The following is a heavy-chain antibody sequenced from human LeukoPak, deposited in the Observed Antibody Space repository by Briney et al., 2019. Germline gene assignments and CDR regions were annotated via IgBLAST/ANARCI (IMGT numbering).Heavy chain of an antibody. V-gene: IGHV3-21*01. J-gene: IGHJ6*03. CDR2: ISSSSRYI. CDR3: ARDREEDYYMDV. Sequence: GGSLRLSCAASGFTFSSYWMSWARQAPGEGLEWVSSISSSSRYIYYADSVKGRFTISRDNAKNSLYLQMNSLRAEDTAVYYCARDREEDYYMDVWGKGTTVTVSS. CDR1: GFTFSSYW.